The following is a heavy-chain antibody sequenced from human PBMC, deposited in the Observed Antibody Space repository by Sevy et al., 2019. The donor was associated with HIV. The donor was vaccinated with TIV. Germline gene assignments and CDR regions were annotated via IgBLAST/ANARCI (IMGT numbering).Heavy chain of an antibody. D-gene: IGHD3-9*01. J-gene: IGHJ4*02. CDR3: AKDQYYHILTGPVIASGGDYFDY. V-gene: IGHV3-23*01. CDR2: ISGSGGST. Sequence: GGSLRLSCAASGFTFSSYAMSWVRQAPGKGLEWVSAISGSGGSTYYADSVKGRFTISRDNSKNTLYLQMNSLRAEDTAVYYCAKDQYYHILTGPVIASGGDYFDYWGQGTLVTVSS. CDR1: GFTFSSYA.